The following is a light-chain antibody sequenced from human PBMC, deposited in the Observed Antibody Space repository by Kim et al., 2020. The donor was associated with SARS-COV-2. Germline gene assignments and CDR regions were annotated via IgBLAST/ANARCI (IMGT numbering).Light chain of an antibody. CDR1: QGIGNS. J-gene: IGKJ1*01. CDR2: ATS. V-gene: IGKV1-NL1*01. CDR3: QQYYIAPWT. Sequence: AAVGGGVTIACRGSQGIGNSLAWYQQKPGKAPRLLLYATSKLQSTVPSRFSGSRSGADYTLTIHSLPPEDFATYYCQQYYIAPWTFGQGTKVDIK.